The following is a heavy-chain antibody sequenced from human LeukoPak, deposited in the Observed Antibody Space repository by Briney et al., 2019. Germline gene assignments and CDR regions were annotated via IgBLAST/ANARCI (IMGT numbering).Heavy chain of an antibody. CDR2: ISGSSSYI. CDR3: ARVSVICGGDCFDY. J-gene: IGHJ4*02. CDR1: GFTFSSYS. V-gene: IGHV3-21*01. Sequence: GGSLRLSCAASGFTFSSYSMNWVRQAPGKGLEWVSSISGSSSYIYYADSVKGRFTTSRDNAKNSLYVQMNSLRAEDTAVYYCARVSVICGGDCFDYWGQGTLVTVSS. D-gene: IGHD2-21*01.